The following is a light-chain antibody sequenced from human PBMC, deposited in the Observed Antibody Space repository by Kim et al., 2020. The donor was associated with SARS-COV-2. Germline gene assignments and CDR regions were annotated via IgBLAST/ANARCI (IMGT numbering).Light chain of an antibody. J-gene: IGKJ1*01. V-gene: IGKV2-28*01. CDR3: MQPLQTPWT. Sequence: DIVMTQSPLSLPVTPGEPASISCRSSQSLLHSNGYNYLDWYLQKPGQSPQLLIYLGSNRASGVPGRFSGSGSGTDFTLEISRVEAEDVGIYYCMQPLQTPWTFGQGTKVEIK. CDR1: QSLLHSNGYNY. CDR2: LGS.